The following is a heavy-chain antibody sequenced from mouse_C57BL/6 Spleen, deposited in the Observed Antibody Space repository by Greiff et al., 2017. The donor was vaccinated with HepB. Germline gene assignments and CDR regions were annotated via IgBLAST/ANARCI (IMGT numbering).Heavy chain of an antibody. D-gene: IGHD2-4*01. Sequence: EVKLEESGEGLVKPGGSLKLSCAASGFTFSSYAMSWVRQTPEKRLEWVAYISSGGDYIYYADTVKGRFTISRDNARNTLYLQMSSLKSEDTAMYYCTRGGLRSAMDYWGQGTSVTVSS. V-gene: IGHV5-9-1*02. J-gene: IGHJ4*01. CDR3: TRGGLRSAMDY. CDR2: ISSGGDYI. CDR1: GFTFSSYA.